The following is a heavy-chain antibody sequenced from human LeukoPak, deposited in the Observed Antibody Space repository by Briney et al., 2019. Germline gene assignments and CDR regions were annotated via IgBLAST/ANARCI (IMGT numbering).Heavy chain of an antibody. CDR1: GFTFSSYW. D-gene: IGHD6-13*01. V-gene: IGHV3-74*01. J-gene: IGHJ4*02. CDR2: INSDGSST. Sequence: GGSLRLSCAASGFTFSSYWMHWVRQAPGKGLVWVSRINSDGSSTSYADSVKGRFTISGDNAKNTLYLQMNSLRAEDTAVYYCARGGYSSSWYPNPADYWGQGTLVTVSS. CDR3: ARGGYSSSWYPNPADY.